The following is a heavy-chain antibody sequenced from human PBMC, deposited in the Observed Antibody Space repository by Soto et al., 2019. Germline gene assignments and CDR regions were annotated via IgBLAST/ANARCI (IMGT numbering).Heavy chain of an antibody. CDR2: IYWDDDK. CDR1: GFSLSTSGVG. CDR3: AHRHSHNYGSGSYFNWFDP. V-gene: IGHV2-5*02. Sequence: QITLKEFGPTVVKPTQTLTLTCTFSGFSLSTSGVGVGWIRQPPGKALEWLAVIYWDDDKRYSPSLRSRLTITKDTSKNQVVLTMTNMHPVDTGTYYCAHRHSHNYGSGSYFNWFDPWGQGTLVTVSS. D-gene: IGHD3-10*01. J-gene: IGHJ5*02.